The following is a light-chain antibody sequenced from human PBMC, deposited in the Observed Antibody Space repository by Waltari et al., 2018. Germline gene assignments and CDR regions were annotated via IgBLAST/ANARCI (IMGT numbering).Light chain of an antibody. CDR2: WAS. J-gene: IGKJ2*01. CDR1: QTILYNSKNKNC. Sequence: DIMMTQSPDSLAVSLGERATINCKSSQTILYNSKNKNCLTWYQQKPGQPPKLLIFWASTRESGVPDRFSGSGSGTNFTLTISGLQAEDLAVYYCQQYYTIPHTFGQGTKLEI. CDR3: QQYYTIPHT. V-gene: IGKV4-1*01.